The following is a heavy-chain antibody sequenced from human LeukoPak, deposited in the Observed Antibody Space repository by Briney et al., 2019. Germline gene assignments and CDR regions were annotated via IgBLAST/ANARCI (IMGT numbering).Heavy chain of an antibody. V-gene: IGHV4-59*01. CDR3: TRGAGWLIDY. CDR2: FYNSGRS. CDR1: DDSISDYY. Sequence: SGTLSLTCTVSDDSISDYYRGWIRQPPGKGLEWIGYFYNSGRSTYNPSLKSRVTISADTSKNHFSLKLSSVTTADTAVYYCTRGAGWLIDYWGQGILVTVSS. D-gene: IGHD3-16*01. J-gene: IGHJ4*02.